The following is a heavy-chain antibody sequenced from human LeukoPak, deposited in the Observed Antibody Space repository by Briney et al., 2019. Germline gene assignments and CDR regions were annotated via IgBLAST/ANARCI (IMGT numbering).Heavy chain of an antibody. Sequence: GGSLRLSCTASIFTFGSYWMSWVRQAPGKGLEWVANINLDGSEKYSVYSVKGRFTISRDNAKNSLYLQMNSLRAEDTAVYYCARLVRGVFDYWGQGSLVTVSA. J-gene: IGHJ4*02. CDR1: IFTFGSYW. V-gene: IGHV3-7*04. CDR3: ARLVRGVFDY. D-gene: IGHD3-10*01. CDR2: INLDGSEK.